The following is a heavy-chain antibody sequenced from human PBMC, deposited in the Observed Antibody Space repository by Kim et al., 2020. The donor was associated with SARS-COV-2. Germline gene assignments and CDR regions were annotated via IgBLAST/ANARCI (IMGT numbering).Heavy chain of an antibody. V-gene: IGHV5-10-1*01. CDR1: GYSFTSYW. CDR2: IDPSDSYT. D-gene: IGHD3-10*01. Sequence: GESLKISCKGSGYSFTSYWISWVRQMPGKGLEWMGRIDPSDSYTNYSPSFQGHVTISADKSISTAYLQWSSLKASDTAMYYCARHGQYYYGSGKTGSFDYWGQGTLVTVSS. CDR3: ARHGQYYYGSGKTGSFDY. J-gene: IGHJ4*02.